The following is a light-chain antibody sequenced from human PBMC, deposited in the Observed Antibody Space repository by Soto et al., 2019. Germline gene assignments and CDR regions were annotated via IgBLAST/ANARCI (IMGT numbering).Light chain of an antibody. Sequence: QSALTQPASVSGSPGQSITISCTGTSNDVVGYAYVSWYQQYPGKAPKLVISEVSNRPSGVSHRFSGSRSGNTASLTISGLQAEDEADYYCSSYTGDTTPVFGGGTKLTVL. CDR2: EVS. J-gene: IGLJ2*01. CDR3: SSYTGDTTPV. CDR1: SNDVVGYAY. V-gene: IGLV2-14*01.